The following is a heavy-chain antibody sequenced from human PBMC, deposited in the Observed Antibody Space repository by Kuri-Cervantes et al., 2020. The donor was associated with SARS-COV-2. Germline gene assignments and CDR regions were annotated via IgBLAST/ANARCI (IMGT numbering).Heavy chain of an antibody. V-gene: IGHV4-30-2*03. J-gene: IGHJ3*02. CDR3: ASKGQLEDAFDI. D-gene: IGHD6-6*01. Sequence: SQTLSLTCAVSGVSVSHGTYSWSWIRQPPGKGLEWIGSIYHSGSTYYNPSLKSRVTISVDTSKNQFSLKLSSVTAADTAVYYCASKGQLEDAFDIWGQGTMVTVSS. CDR2: IYHSGST. CDR1: GVSVSHGTYS.